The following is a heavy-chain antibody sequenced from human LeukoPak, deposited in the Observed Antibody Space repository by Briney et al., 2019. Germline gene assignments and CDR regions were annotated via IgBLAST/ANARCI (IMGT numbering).Heavy chain of an antibody. D-gene: IGHD2-15*01. Sequence: ASVKVSCKASGCTFTSYDINWVRQATGQGLEWMGWMNPNSGNTGYAQKFQGRVTMTRNTSISTAYMELSSLRPEDTAVYYCATASGYCSGGSCYRDYYYGMDVWGQGTTVTVSS. CDR1: GCTFTSYD. V-gene: IGHV1-8*01. CDR3: ATASGYCSGGSCYRDYYYGMDV. CDR2: MNPNSGNT. J-gene: IGHJ6*02.